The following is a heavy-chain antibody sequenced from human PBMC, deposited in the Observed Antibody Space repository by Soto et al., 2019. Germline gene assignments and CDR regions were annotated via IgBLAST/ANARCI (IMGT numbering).Heavy chain of an antibody. Sequence: GGSLRLSCAASGFTFSSYAMSWVRQAPGKGLEWVSAISGSGGSTYYADSVKGRFTISRDNSNHSLDLQLNSLRGEDTAMYYCARDMYSSDYFVKWFEPWGQGTLVTVSS. D-gene: IGHD6-19*01. CDR1: GFTFSSYA. CDR3: ARDMYSSDYFVKWFEP. J-gene: IGHJ5*02. V-gene: IGHV3-23*01. CDR2: ISGSGGST.